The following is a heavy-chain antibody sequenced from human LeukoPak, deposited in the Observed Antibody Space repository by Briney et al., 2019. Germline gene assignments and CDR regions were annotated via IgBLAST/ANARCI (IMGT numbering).Heavy chain of an antibody. V-gene: IGHV1-69*04. CDR1: GGTFSSYA. D-gene: IGHD6-19*01. CDR3: ARDHSVAGIYWFQEVGYYYYGMDV. Sequence: SVKVSCKASGGTFSSYAISWVRQAPGQGHEWMGRIIPILDIANYAQKFQGRVTITADKSTSTAYMELSGLRSEDTAVYYCARDHSVAGIYWFQEVGYYYYGMDVWGQGTTVTVSS. CDR2: IIPILDIA. J-gene: IGHJ6*02.